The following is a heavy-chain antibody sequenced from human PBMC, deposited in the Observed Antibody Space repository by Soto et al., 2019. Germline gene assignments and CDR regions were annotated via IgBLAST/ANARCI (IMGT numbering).Heavy chain of an antibody. J-gene: IGHJ5*02. Sequence: QVHLQQWGAGLFKPSETLSLTCAVYGESFLGYYWTWIRQPPGKGLEWIGEINHRGSTNYNPTLKSRVTISIDTSKKQFSLKFSSVTAADTSVYYCARTDIVTTNWFDPWGQGTLVTVSS. CDR2: INHRGST. D-gene: IGHD5-12*01. CDR1: GESFLGYY. V-gene: IGHV4-34*02. CDR3: ARTDIVTTNWFDP.